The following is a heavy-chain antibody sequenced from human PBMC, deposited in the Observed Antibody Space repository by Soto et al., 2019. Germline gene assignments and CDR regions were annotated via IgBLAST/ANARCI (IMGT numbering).Heavy chain of an antibody. Sequence: QVQLVQSGAEVKKPGSSVRVSCKASGGALRRNAITWVRQAPGQGLEWMGEIIPIFGTTTYAQKFQGRVTIYADKSTNTTCMALSSRRSEDTAVYYCARAPGNTGYATRGRFAPWGPGTLVTVSS. CDR3: ARAPGNTGYATRGRFAP. CDR2: IIPIFGTT. J-gene: IGHJ5*02. CDR1: GGALRRNA. V-gene: IGHV1-69*06. D-gene: IGHD5-12*01.